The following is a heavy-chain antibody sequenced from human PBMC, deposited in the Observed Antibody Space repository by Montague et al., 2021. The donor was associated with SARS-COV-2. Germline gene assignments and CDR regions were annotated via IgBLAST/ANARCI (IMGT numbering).Heavy chain of an antibody. J-gene: IGHJ3*02. CDR2: IYYSGNP. V-gene: IGHV4-59*01. CDR1: GGSISTYY. Sequence: SETLSLTCTVSGGSISTYYWSWIRQPPGKGLEWIGYIYYSGNPNYNPSLTSRLSMSVDTSKNQFSLELSSVTAADTAVFFCARGKGRSPDAFDIWAKGSRSPSLQ. D-gene: IGHD2-15*01. CDR3: ARGKGRSPDAFDI.